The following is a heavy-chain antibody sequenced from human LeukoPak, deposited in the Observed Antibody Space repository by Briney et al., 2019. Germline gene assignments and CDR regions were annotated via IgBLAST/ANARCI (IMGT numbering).Heavy chain of an antibody. D-gene: IGHD6-13*01. Sequence: GGSLRLSCAASGFAFSSYWMHWVRQAPGKGLVWVSRINSDGSSTSYADSVKGRFTISRDNAKNTLYLQMNSLRAEDTAVYYCARALSWAAAGTGNWFDPWGQGTLVTVSS. CDR1: GFAFSSYW. CDR3: ARALSWAAAGTGNWFDP. V-gene: IGHV3-74*01. CDR2: INSDGSST. J-gene: IGHJ5*02.